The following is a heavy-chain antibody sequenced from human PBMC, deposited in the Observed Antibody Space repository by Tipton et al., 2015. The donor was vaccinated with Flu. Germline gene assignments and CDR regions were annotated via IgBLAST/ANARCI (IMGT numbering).Heavy chain of an antibody. CDR3: ARAVYDFWTVHLSYFDP. J-gene: IGHJ5*02. D-gene: IGHD3/OR15-3a*01. CDR1: GGSISRSNYY. Sequence: TLSLTCNVSGGSISRSNYYWGWIRQPPGKGLKWIGSLYYSGITYYNPSLKSRVSISVDTSKNQFSLKVNSVTAADTAAYYCARAVYDFWTVHLSYFDPWGQGTLVTVSS. V-gene: IGHV4-39*07. CDR2: LYYSGIT.